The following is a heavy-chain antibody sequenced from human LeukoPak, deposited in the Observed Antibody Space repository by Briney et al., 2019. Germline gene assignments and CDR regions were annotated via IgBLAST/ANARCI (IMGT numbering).Heavy chain of an antibody. Sequence: GGSLRLSCAASGFTFSTYWMHWVRQAPGKGLVWVSRIKSDGGTNYADSVQRRFTISRDNAKKTVSLQMNSLRPEDTGVYYCARAPSEIGGYYPEYFRHWGQGTVLPVSS. CDR1: GFTFSTYW. CDR2: IKSDGGT. V-gene: IGHV3-74*01. J-gene: IGHJ1*01. CDR3: ARAPSEIGGYYPEYFRH. D-gene: IGHD3-22*01.